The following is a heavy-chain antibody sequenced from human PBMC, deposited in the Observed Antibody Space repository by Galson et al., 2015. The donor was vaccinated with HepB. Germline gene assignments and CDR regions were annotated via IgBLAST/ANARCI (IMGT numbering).Heavy chain of an antibody. D-gene: IGHD3-10*01. CDR3: ARVLGTMVRGVISPLDC. CDR2: ISYDGSNK. V-gene: IGHV3-30*04. Sequence: SLRLSCAASGFTFSSYAMHWVRQAPGKGLEWVAVISYDGSNKYYADSVKGRFTISRDNSKNTLYLQMNSLRAEDTAVYYWARVLGTMVRGVISPLDCWGQGTLVTVSS. J-gene: IGHJ4*02. CDR1: GFTFSSYA.